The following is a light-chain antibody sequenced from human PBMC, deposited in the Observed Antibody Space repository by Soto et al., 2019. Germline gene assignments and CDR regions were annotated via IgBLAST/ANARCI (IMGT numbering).Light chain of an antibody. Sequence: EIVMTQSPATLSVSPGERATLSCRASQSVSSNLAWYQQKPGQAPRLLIYGASTRATGIPARFSGSGSGTDFTLTISSLQSEDFAVYYCQQYGDWPLTFGGGTKVDIK. J-gene: IGKJ4*01. CDR3: QQYGDWPLT. CDR1: QSVSSN. CDR2: GAS. V-gene: IGKV3-15*01.